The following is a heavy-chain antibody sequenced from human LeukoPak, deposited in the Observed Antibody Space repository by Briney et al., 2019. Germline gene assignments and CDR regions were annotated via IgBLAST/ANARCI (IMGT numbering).Heavy chain of an antibody. CDR1: GFTFSSYG. CDR3: AKDRVSSGWLRLFDY. CDR2: ISYDGSNK. J-gene: IGHJ4*02. D-gene: IGHD6-19*01. Sequence: GALRLSCAASGFTFSSYGMHWVRQTPGKGLEWVAVISYDGSNKYYADSVKGRFTISRDNSKNTLYLQMNSLRAEDTAVYYCAKDRVSSGWLRLFDYRGQGTLVTVSS. V-gene: IGHV3-30*18.